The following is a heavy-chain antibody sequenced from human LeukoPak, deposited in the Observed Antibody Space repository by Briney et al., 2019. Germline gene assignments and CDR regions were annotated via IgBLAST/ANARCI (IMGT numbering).Heavy chain of an antibody. CDR1: GGSISNYY. D-gene: IGHD6-19*01. J-gene: IGHJ4*02. V-gene: IGHV4-59*08. CDR3: ARHPPVYSRWLVPSFDY. CDR2: IYYSGST. Sequence: PSETLSLTCTVSGGSISNYYWSWIRQPPGKGLEWIGYIYYSGSTNYNPSLKSRVTISVDTSKNQFSLKLSSVTAADTAVYYCARHPPVYSRWLVPSFDYWGQGTLVTVSS.